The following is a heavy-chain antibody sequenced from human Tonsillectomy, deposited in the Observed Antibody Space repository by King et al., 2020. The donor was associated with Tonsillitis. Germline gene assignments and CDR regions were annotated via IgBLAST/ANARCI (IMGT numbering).Heavy chain of an antibody. CDR1: GGSFSGYY. D-gene: IGHD5-18*01. CDR3: ARARGYSGYNWFDP. CDR2: INHSGST. J-gene: IGHJ5*02. V-gene: IGHV4-34*01. Sequence: VQLQQWGAGLLKPSETLSLTCAVYGGSFSGYYWSWIRQPPGKGLEWIGEINHSGSTNYNPSLKSRVTISVDTSKNQFSLKLSSVTAADTAVYYCARARGYSGYNWFDPWGQGTLVTVSS.